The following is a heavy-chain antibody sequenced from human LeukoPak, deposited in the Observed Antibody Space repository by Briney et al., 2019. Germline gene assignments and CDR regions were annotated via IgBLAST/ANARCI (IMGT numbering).Heavy chain of an antibody. CDR1: GGSISSGSYY. V-gene: IGHV4-61*02. Sequence: SETLSLTCTVSGGSISSGSYYWSWLRQPAGKGLEWIGRIYTSGSTNYNPSLKSRVTISVNTSKNQFSLKLSSVTAADTAVYYCATNSDDFWSGYYYYYYYMDVWGKGTTVTVSS. CDR3: ATNSDDFWSGYYYYYYYMDV. CDR2: IYTSGST. D-gene: IGHD3-3*01. J-gene: IGHJ6*03.